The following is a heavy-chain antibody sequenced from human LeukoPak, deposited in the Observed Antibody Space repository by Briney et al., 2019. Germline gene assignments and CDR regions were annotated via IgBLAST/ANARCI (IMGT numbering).Heavy chain of an antibody. CDR1: GFTFSSYA. V-gene: IGHV3-23*01. Sequence: GGSLRLSCAASGFTFSSYAMNWVRQAPGKGLEWVSAVSGSGGSTYYADSVQGRFTISRDDSKNTLYLQMNSLRAEDTAVYYCAKDYRYAIAAAGRQYNWFDSWGQGTLVTVSS. D-gene: IGHD6-13*01. CDR2: VSGSGGST. J-gene: IGHJ5*01. CDR3: AKDYRYAIAAAGRQYNWFDS.